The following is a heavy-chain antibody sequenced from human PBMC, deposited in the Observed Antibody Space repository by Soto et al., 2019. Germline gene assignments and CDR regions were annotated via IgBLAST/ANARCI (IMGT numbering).Heavy chain of an antibody. D-gene: IGHD4-17*01. CDR3: ARDSTYGDYSLNAFDI. Sequence: ASVKVSCKASGYTFTSYGISWVRQAPGQGLEWMGWISAYNGNTNYAQKLQGRVTMTTDTSTSTAYMELRSLRSDDTAVYYCARDSTYGDYSLNAFDIWGQGTMVTVS. J-gene: IGHJ3*02. CDR2: ISAYNGNT. V-gene: IGHV1-18*01. CDR1: GYTFTSYG.